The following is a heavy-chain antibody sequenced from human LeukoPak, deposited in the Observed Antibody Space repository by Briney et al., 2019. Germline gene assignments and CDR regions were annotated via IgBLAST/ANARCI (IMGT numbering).Heavy chain of an antibody. Sequence: PNSGGTNYAQKFQGRVTMTRDTSISTAYMELSRLRSDDTAVYYCARGPRYIVVVPAAIRFDYWGQGTLVTVSS. V-gene: IGHV1-2*02. CDR2: PNSGGT. D-gene: IGHD2-2*02. CDR3: ARGPRYIVVVPAAIRFDY. J-gene: IGHJ4*02.